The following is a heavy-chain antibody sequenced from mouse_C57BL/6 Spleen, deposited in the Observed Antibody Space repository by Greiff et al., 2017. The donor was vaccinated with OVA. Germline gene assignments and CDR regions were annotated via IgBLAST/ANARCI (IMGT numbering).Heavy chain of an antibody. D-gene: IGHD1-1*01. V-gene: IGHV1-72*01. CDR1: GYTFTSYW. CDR2: IDPNSGGT. J-gene: IGHJ4*01. Sequence: QVQLQQPGAELVKPGASVKLSCKASGYTFTSYWMHWVKQRPGRGLEWIGRIDPNSGGTKYNEKFKSKATLTVDKSSSTAYMQLSSLTSEDSAVYDCARDGPYRLLREGAMDYWGQGTSVTVSS. CDR3: ARDGPYRLLREGAMDY.